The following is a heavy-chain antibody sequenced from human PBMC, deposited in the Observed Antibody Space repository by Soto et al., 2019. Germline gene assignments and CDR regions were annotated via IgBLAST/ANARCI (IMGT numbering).Heavy chain of an antibody. CDR2: ISAYNGNT. V-gene: IGHV1-18*04. CDR3: ARVLDDSSGYNNWFDP. D-gene: IGHD3-22*01. J-gene: IGHJ5*02. Sequence: GSSVKVSCKASGYTFTSYGISWVRQAPGQGLEWMGWISAYNGNTNYAQKLQGRVTMTTDTSTSTAYMELRSLRSDDTDVYYCARVLDDSSGYNNWFDPWGQGTLVTVSS. CDR1: GYTFTSYG.